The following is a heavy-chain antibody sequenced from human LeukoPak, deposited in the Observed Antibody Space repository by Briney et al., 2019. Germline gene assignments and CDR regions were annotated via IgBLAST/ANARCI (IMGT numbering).Heavy chain of an antibody. CDR2: INHSGST. Sequence: LETLSLTCAVYGGSFSGYYWSWIRQPPGKGLEWIGEINHSGSTNYNPSLKSRVTISVDTSKNQFSLKLSSVTAADTAVYYCARHLTVATISYFDSWGQGTLVTVSS. J-gene: IGHJ4*02. V-gene: IGHV4-34*01. D-gene: IGHD5-12*01. CDR1: GGSFSGYY. CDR3: ARHLTVATISYFDS.